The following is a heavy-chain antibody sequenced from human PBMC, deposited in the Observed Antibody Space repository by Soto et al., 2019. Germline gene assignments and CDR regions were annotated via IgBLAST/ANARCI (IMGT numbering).Heavy chain of an antibody. J-gene: IGHJ4*02. CDR3: ARDPRRFVVPADKAFDY. V-gene: IGHV3-7*01. CDR2: IKQDGSEK. D-gene: IGHD2-2*01. Sequence: GGSLRLSCAASGFTFSSYLMSWVRQAPGKGLEWVANIKQDGSEKYYVDSVKGRFTISRDNAKNSLYLQMNSLRAEDTAVYYCARDPRRFVVPADKAFDYWGQGTLVTVSS. CDR1: GFTFSSYL.